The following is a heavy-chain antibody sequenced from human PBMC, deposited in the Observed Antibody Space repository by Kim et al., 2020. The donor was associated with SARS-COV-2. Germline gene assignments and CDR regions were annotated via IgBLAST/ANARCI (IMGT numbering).Heavy chain of an antibody. J-gene: IGHJ4*02. CDR3: ARNIYGQGGDY. D-gene: IGHD4-17*01. V-gene: IGHV4-39*01. CDR1: GGSISSSSYY. Sequence: SETLSLTCTVSGGSISSSSYYWGWIRQPPGKGLEWIGSIYYSGSTYYNPSLKSRVTISVDTSKNQFSLKLSSVTAADTAVYYCARNIYGQGGDYWGQGTLVTVSS. CDR2: IYYSGST.